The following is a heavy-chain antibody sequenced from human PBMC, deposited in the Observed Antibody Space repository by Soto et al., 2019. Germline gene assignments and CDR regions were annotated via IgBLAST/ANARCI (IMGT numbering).Heavy chain of an antibody. D-gene: IGHD5-18*01. CDR2: IHYNGDT. V-gene: IGHV4-59*08. J-gene: IGHJ3*02. CDR1: GGSITSFY. Sequence: SETLSLTCTVSGGSITSFYWSWIRQPPGERLEWIGFIHYNGDTKYNLSLKRRVTMSVDTSKNQVSLNLASVTSAYTAVYYCARQPPDTAAFEIWGQGTMVTVSS. CDR3: ARQPPDTAAFEI.